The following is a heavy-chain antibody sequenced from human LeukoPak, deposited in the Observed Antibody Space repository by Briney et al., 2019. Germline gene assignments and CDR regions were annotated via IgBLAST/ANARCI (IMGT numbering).Heavy chain of an antibody. Sequence: GGSLRLSCEASGFNVSGNYMSWVRQAPGKGLERVSVIYSGGATYNADSVKGRFTISRDNSKNTLYLQMNSLRAEDTAVYYCARGPYSSNWYVDYWGQGTLVTVAS. D-gene: IGHD6-13*01. J-gene: IGHJ4*02. CDR1: GFNVSGNY. CDR3: ARGPYSSNWYVDY. CDR2: IYSGGAT. V-gene: IGHV3-53*01.